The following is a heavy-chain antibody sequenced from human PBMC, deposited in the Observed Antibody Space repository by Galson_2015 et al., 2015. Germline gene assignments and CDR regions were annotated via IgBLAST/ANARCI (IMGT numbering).Heavy chain of an antibody. J-gene: IGHJ3*02. Sequence: SVKVSCKASGYTFTSYGISWVRQAPGQGLEWMGWISAYNGNTNYAQKLQGRVTMTTDTSTSTAYMELRSLRSDDTAVYYCARDFMITFGGVIARGFDIWGQGTKVTVSS. D-gene: IGHD3-16*02. V-gene: IGHV1-18*01. CDR2: ISAYNGNT. CDR3: ARDFMITFGGVIARGFDI. CDR1: GYTFTSYG.